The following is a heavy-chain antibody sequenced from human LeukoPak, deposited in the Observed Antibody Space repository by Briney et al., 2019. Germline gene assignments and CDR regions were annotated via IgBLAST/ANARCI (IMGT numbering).Heavy chain of an antibody. V-gene: IGHV1-8*01. J-gene: IGHJ4*02. D-gene: IGHD3-10*01. CDR1: GYTFTSYD. Sequence: ASVKVSCKASGYTFTSYDINWVRQATGQGLEWMGWMNPNSGNTGYAQKFQGRVTMTRNTSISTAYMELSSLRSEDTAVYYCARGRNYYGSGILGYWGQGTLVTVSS. CDR2: MNPNSGNT. CDR3: ARGRNYYGSGILGY.